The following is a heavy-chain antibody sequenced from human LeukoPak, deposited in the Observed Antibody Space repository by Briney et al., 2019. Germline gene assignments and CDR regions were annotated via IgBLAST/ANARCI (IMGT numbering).Heavy chain of an antibody. J-gene: IGHJ6*03. Sequence: PSETLSLTCAVSGGSISSSNWWSWVRQPPGKGLEWIGEIYHSGNTNYNPSLKSRVTISVDKSKNQFSLKLSSVTAADTAVYYCAGPSITNTRYYMDVWGKGTTVTVSS. V-gene: IGHV4-4*02. CDR3: AGPSITNTRYYMDV. CDR1: GGSISSSNW. D-gene: IGHD3-10*01. CDR2: IYHSGNT.